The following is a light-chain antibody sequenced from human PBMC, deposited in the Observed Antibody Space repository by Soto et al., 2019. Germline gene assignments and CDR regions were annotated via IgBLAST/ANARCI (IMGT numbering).Light chain of an antibody. V-gene: IGKV1-27*01. CDR1: QGISNY. CDR3: QQYNNAPRT. CDR2: AAS. Sequence: DIQMTQSPSSLSASLGDTVTITCRASQGISNYLAWYQQKPGQVPNLLIYAASTLQSGVPARFSGSGSGTDFNLTISRLRPEDFATYYCQQYNNAPRTFGQGTKVEI. J-gene: IGKJ1*01.